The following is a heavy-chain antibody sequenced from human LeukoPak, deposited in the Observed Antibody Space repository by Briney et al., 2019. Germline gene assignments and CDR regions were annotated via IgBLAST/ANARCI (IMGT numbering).Heavy chain of an antibody. Sequence: SETLSLTCAVYGGSFSGYYWSWIRQPPGKGLEWIGEINHSGSTNYNPSLKSRVTISVDTSKNQFSLKLSSVTAADTAVYYCARVGTPYYYGSGSYSRSTIDYWGQGTLVTVSS. CDR1: GGSFSGYY. J-gene: IGHJ4*02. CDR3: ARVGTPYYYGSGSYSRSTIDY. D-gene: IGHD3-10*01. CDR2: INHSGST. V-gene: IGHV4-34*01.